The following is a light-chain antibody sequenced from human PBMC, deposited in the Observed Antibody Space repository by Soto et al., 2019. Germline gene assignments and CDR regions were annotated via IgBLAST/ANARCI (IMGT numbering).Light chain of an antibody. V-gene: IGKV3-15*01. CDR1: QSVSSN. CDR3: QQYNNWSRT. CDR2: GAS. Sequence: EIVMTQSPATLSVSPRERATLSCRASQSVSSNLAWYQQKPGQAPRLLIHGASTSATGIPARFSGSGSGTEFTLTISSLQSEDFAVYYSQQYNNWSRTFGQGTKLEIK. J-gene: IGKJ1*01.